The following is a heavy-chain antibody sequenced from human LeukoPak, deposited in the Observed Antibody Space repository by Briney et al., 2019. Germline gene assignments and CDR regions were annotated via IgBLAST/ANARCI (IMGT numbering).Heavy chain of an antibody. J-gene: IGHJ4*02. V-gene: IGHV4-61*02. CDR2: IYTSGST. CDR3: ARSGYYYDSSGYYYNYFDY. D-gene: IGHD3-22*01. Sequence: SQTLSLTCTVSGGSISSGSYYWSWIRQPAGKGLEWIGRIYTSGSTNYNPSLKSRVTISVDTSKNQSSLKLSSVTAADTAVYYCARSGYYYDSSGYYYNYFDYWGQGTLVTVSS. CDR1: GGSISSGSYY.